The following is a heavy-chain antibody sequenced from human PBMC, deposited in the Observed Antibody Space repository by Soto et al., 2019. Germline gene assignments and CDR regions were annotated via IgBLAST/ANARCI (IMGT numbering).Heavy chain of an antibody. J-gene: IGHJ4*01. V-gene: IGHV3-23*01. Sequence: SCAASRFTFDSTYSHGMSWVRQSPGKGPEWVSTISSNGANTHYAESVKGRFTISKDASRKTVHLHMNSLRDEDMDTYFCVSWVSAHFDYWGHGTPVTVYS. CDR3: VSWVSAHFDY. CDR1: RFTFDSTYSHG. D-gene: IGHD2-8*01. CDR2: ISSNGANT.